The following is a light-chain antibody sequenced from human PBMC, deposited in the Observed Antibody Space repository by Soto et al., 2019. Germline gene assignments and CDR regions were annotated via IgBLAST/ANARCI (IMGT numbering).Light chain of an antibody. J-gene: IGLJ3*02. V-gene: IGLV2-14*01. CDR3: SSYTSRSTPWV. CDR1: SSDVGGYNY. Sequence: QSALTQPASVSGSPGQSITISCTGTSSDVGGYNYVSWYQQHPGKAPKLMIYEVSNRPSGVSNRFSGSKSGNTPSLTISGLQAEDEADYYCSSYTSRSTPWVFGGGTKLTVL. CDR2: EVS.